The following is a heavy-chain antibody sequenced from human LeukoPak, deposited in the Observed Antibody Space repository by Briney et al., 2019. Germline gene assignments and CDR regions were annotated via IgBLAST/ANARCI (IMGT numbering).Heavy chain of an antibody. CDR3: AAEGGYLTNSGNYKGVDY. CDR1: GFTFSSYG. Sequence: GGSLRLSCAASGFTFSSYGMHWVRQAPGKGLEWVAFIRSDGSNKYYADSVKGRFAISRDNSKNTLYLQMNSLRAEDTAVYYCAAEGGYLTNSGNYKGVDYWGQGTLVTVSS. V-gene: IGHV3-30*02. J-gene: IGHJ4*02. CDR2: IRSDGSNK. D-gene: IGHD1-26*01.